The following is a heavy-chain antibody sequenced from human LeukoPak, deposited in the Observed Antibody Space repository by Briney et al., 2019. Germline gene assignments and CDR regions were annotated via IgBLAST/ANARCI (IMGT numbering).Heavy chain of an antibody. J-gene: IGHJ4*02. Sequence: GGSLRLSCAASGFTFSSYAMSWVRQAPGKGLEWVSAISGSGGSTYYADSVKGRFTISRDNSKNTLYLQMNSLRAEDTAVYYCAKDRDRKSIAARPRPHFDYWGQGTLVTVSS. CDR3: AKDRDRKSIAARPRPHFDY. CDR2: ISGSGGST. D-gene: IGHD6-6*01. V-gene: IGHV3-23*01. CDR1: GFTFSSYA.